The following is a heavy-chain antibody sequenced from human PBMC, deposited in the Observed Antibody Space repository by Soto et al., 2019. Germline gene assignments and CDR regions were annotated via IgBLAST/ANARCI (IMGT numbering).Heavy chain of an antibody. V-gene: IGHV5-10-1*01. Sequence: GESLKISCQGSGYSFTSYWISWVRQMPGKGLEWMGRIDPSDSYTNYSPSFQGHVTISADKSISTAYLQWSSLKASDTAMYYCARHYDFWSGYSSAYYGMDVWGQGTTVTGSS. CDR2: IDPSDSYT. CDR3: ARHYDFWSGYSSAYYGMDV. CDR1: GYSFTSYW. J-gene: IGHJ6*02. D-gene: IGHD3-3*01.